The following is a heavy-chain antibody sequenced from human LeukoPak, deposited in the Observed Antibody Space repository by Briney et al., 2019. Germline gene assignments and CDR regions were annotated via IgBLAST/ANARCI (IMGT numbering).Heavy chain of an antibody. V-gene: IGHV3-53*01. CDR1: GVTVSNNY. Sequence: GGSLRLSCAASGVTVSNNYMNWVRQAPGKGLEWVSVIYSGGITYYADSLTGRFTISRDNSKNTPYLQMNNLRAEDTAVYYCATHYYDSSGYYYDHAFDIWGQGTMVTVSS. CDR3: ATHYYDSSGYYYDHAFDI. D-gene: IGHD3-22*01. CDR2: IYSGGIT. J-gene: IGHJ3*02.